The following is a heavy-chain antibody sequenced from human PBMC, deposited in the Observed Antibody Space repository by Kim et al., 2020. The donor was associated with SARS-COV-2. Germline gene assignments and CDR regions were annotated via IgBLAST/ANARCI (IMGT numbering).Heavy chain of an antibody. CDR1: GGTFSSYA. V-gene: IGHV1-69*04. CDR3: ASPYAYYYDSSGLGV. CDR2: IIPILGIA. J-gene: IGHJ6*02. Sequence: SVKVSCKASGGTFSSYAISWVRQAPGQGLEWMGRIIPILGIANYAQKFQGRVTITADKSTSTAYMELSSLRSEDTAVYYCASPYAYYYDSSGLGVWGQGTTVTVSS. D-gene: IGHD3-22*01.